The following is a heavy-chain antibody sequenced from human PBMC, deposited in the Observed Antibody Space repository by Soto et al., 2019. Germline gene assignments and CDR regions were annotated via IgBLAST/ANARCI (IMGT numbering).Heavy chain of an antibody. CDR3: ARSNYYGSGNYYFNWFDP. J-gene: IGHJ5*02. CDR1: GYSISTDFY. V-gene: IGHV4-38-2*01. D-gene: IGHD3-10*01. Sequence: SSETLSLTCAVSGYSISTDFYWGWIRQPPGKGLEWIGNIYHSGSAYYNPSLKSRVIISIDTSKNQFSLKLSSVTAADTAVYYCARSNYYGSGNYYFNWFDPWGQGTLVTVS. CDR2: IYHSGSA.